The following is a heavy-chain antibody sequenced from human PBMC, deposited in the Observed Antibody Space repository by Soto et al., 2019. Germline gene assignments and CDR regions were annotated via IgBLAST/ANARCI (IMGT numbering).Heavy chain of an antibody. Sequence: ASVKVSCKASGYTFTGYGISWVRQAPGQGLEWMGWISAYDGNTHYPQKLQGRVTMTTDTSTSTAYMELTSLRSDDTAVYYCASQLTLPARPTGVWGQGTLVTVSS. CDR1: GYTFTGYG. CDR2: ISAYDGNT. D-gene: IGHD6-6*01. CDR3: ASQLTLPARPTGV. J-gene: IGHJ4*02. V-gene: IGHV1-18*01.